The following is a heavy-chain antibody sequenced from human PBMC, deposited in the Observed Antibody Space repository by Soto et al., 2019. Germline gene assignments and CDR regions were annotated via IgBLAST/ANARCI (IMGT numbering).Heavy chain of an antibody. J-gene: IGHJ4*02. CDR2: IIPIFGTA. D-gene: IGHD3-22*01. CDR3: ARDLLRNYDSSGFFDY. CDR1: GGTFSSYA. V-gene: IGHV1-69*01. Sequence: QVQLVQSGAEVKKPGSSVKVSCKASGGTFSSYAISWVRQAPGQGIEWMGGIIPIFGTANYAQKFQGRVTITADESTSTAYMELSSLRSEDTAVYYCARDLLRNYDSSGFFDYWGQGTLVTVSS.